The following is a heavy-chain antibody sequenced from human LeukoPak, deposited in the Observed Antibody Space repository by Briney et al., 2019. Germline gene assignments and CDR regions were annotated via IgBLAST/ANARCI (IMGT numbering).Heavy chain of an antibody. J-gene: IGHJ5*02. Sequence: PSETLSLTCTVSGGSISSSRYSWGWIRQPPGKGLGWIGSIYYSGSTYYNPSLKSRVTISVDTSKNQFSLKLSSVTAADTAVYYCARHVHRRRNWFDPWGQGTLVTVSS. D-gene: IGHD1-1*01. V-gene: IGHV4-39*01. CDR1: GGSISSSRYS. CDR3: ARHVHRRRNWFDP. CDR2: IYYSGST.